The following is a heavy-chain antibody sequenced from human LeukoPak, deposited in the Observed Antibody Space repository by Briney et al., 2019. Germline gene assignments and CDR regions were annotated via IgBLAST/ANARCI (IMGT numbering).Heavy chain of an antibody. CDR2: ISSSSSTI. CDR3: ARGKYSSSWYLSY. V-gene: IGHV3-48*02. CDR1: GFTFSSYR. J-gene: IGHJ4*02. D-gene: IGHD6-13*01. Sequence: GGSLRLSCAASGFTFSSYRMTWVRQAPGKGLEWVSYISSSSSTIYYADSVKGRFTISRDNAKNSLYLQMNSLRDEDTAVYYCARGKYSSSWYLSYWGQGTLVTVSS.